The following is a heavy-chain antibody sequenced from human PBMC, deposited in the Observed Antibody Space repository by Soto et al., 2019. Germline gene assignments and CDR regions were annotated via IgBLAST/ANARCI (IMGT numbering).Heavy chain of an antibody. J-gene: IGHJ6*02. D-gene: IGHD3-16*01. CDR3: ACFFQPLPDYYGLDV. V-gene: IGHV3-23*01. Sequence: EVQLLESGGGLVQPGGSLRLSCAASGFTFSSYAMSWVRQAPGKGLEWVSAISGSGGSTYYADSVKGRFTISRDNSKNTQYLQMNSLRSEDTAVYYCACFFQPLPDYYGLDVWGQGTTVTVSS. CDR2: ISGSGGST. CDR1: GFTFSSYA.